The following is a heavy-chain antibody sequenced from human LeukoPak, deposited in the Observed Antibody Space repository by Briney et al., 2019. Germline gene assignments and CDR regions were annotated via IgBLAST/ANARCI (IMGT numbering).Heavy chain of an antibody. CDR1: GFTFSSYA. CDR2: ISGSGGST. CDR3: AKDSPFEYSSTLFDY. Sequence: GGSLRLSCAASGFTFSSYAMSWVRQAPGKELEWVSAISGSGGSTYYADSVKGRFTISRDNSKNTLYLQMNSLRAEDTAVYYCAKDSPFEYSSTLFDYWGQGTLVTVSS. J-gene: IGHJ4*02. V-gene: IGHV3-23*01. D-gene: IGHD6-6*01.